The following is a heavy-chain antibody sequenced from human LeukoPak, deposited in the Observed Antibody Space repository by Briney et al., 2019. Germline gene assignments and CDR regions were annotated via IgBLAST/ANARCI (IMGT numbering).Heavy chain of an antibody. V-gene: IGHV4-38-2*02. CDR3: ASLGGYGSGRGENFDY. D-gene: IGHD3-10*01. Sequence: PSETLYLTCTVSGYSISSGYYWGWIRQPPGKGLEWIGSIYHSGSTYYNPSLKSRVTISVDTSKNQFSLKLSSVTAADTAVYYCASLGGYGSGRGENFDYWGQGTLVTVSS. J-gene: IGHJ4*02. CDR2: IYHSGST. CDR1: GYSISSGYY.